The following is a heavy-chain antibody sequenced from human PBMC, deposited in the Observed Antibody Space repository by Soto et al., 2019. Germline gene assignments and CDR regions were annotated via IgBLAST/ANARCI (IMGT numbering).Heavy chain of an antibody. V-gene: IGHV1-8*01. J-gene: IGHJ6*02. Sequence: ASVKVSCKASGYTFTSYDINWVRQATGQGLEWMGWMNPNSGNTGYAQKFQGRVTMTRNTSMSTAYMELRSLRSEDTAVYYCARLGVPGYYYYCMDVWGQGTTVTVSS. CDR1: GYTFTSYD. CDR3: ARLGVPGYYYYCMDV. D-gene: IGHD3-3*01. CDR2: MNPNSGNT.